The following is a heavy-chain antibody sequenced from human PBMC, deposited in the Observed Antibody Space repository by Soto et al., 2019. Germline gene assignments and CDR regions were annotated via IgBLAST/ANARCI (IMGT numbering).Heavy chain of an antibody. D-gene: IGHD3-3*01. CDR1: GYTLTELS. V-gene: IGHV1-24*01. CDR3: ATGPPTIFGVVIEFDP. Sequence: ASVKVSCKASGYTLTELSMHWVRQAPGKGLEWMGGFDPEDGETIYAQKFQGRVTMTEDTSTDTAYMELSSLRSEDTAVYYCATGPPTIFGVVIEFDPWGQGTLVTVSS. CDR2: FDPEDGET. J-gene: IGHJ5*02.